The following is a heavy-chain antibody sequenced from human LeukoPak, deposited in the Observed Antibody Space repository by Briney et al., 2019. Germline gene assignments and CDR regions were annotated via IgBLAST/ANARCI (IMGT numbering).Heavy chain of an antibody. D-gene: IGHD3-10*01. Sequence: SETLSLTCAVYGGSFSGYYWSWIRQPPGKGLEWIGEINHSGSTNYNPSLKSRVTISVDTSKNQFSLKLSSVTAADTAVYYCARQSRDGSGSYYPYYYHYYMDVWGKGSTVTVSS. J-gene: IGHJ6*03. CDR3: ARQSRDGSGSYYPYYYHYYMDV. CDR2: INHSGST. CDR1: GGSFSGYY. V-gene: IGHV4-34*01.